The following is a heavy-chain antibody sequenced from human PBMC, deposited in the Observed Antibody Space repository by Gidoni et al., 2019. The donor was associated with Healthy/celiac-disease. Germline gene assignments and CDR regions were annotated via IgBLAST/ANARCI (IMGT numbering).Heavy chain of an antibody. CDR3: ARESLLPGGMDV. V-gene: IGHV4-59*01. CDR1: GGSISSYY. CDR2: IYYSGST. D-gene: IGHD2-21*01. J-gene: IGHJ6*02. Sequence: QVQLQESGPGLVKPSETLSLTCTVSGGSISSYYWSWLRQPPGKGLEWIGYIYYSGSTNCNPSLKSRVTISVDTSKNQFSLKLSSVTAADTAVYYCARESLLPGGMDVWGQGTTVTVSS.